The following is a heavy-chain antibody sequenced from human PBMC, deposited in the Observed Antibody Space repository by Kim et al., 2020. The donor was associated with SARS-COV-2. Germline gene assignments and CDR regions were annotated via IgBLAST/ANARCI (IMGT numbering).Heavy chain of an antibody. CDR3: ARQDTAMANGFDY. Sequence: YSPTFQGQVTISADKSISTAYLQWSSLKASDTAMYYCARQDTAMANGFDYWGQGTLVTVSS. J-gene: IGHJ4*02. D-gene: IGHD5-18*01. V-gene: IGHV5-51*01.